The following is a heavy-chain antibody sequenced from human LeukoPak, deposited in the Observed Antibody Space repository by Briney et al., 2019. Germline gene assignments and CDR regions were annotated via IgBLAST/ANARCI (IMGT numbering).Heavy chain of an antibody. CDR3: ARGKVFADYDI. CDR2: INHSGST. D-gene: IGHD3-9*01. CDR1: GGSFSGYY. Sequence: PSETLSLTXAVYGGSFSGYYWSWIRQPPGKGMEWIGEINHSGSTNYNPSLKSRVTISVDTSKNQFSLKLSSVTAADTAVYYCARGKVFADYDIWGQGTLVTVSS. J-gene: IGHJ1*01. V-gene: IGHV4-34*01.